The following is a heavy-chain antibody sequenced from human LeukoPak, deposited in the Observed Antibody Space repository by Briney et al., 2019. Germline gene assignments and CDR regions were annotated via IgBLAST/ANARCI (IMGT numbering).Heavy chain of an antibody. J-gene: IGHJ3*02. CDR1: GFTFSGSA. CDR2: IRSKANSYAT. D-gene: IGHD3-22*01. Sequence: PGGSLRLSCAASGFTFSGSAMHWVRQASGKGLEWVGRIRSKANSYATAYAASVKGRFTISRDDSKNTAYLQMNSLKTEDTAVYYCTRHGYYDSSGYVEGSDAFDIWGQGTMVTVSS. V-gene: IGHV3-73*01. CDR3: TRHGYYDSSGYVEGSDAFDI.